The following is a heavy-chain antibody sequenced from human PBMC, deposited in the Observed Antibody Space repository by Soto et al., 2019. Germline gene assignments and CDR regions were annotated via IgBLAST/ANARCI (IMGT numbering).Heavy chain of an antibody. CDR1: GCTFSKYG. Sequence: GYRRLSCAASGCTFSKYGMQWVREAPGKGLEWVAIISHDGDNEYYADSVRGPFTISRDNSKNTLYLQTSSLRHEDTAVYYCAKDRSYCSDVSCYSGGYWGQGTLVTVSS. D-gene: IGHD2-15*01. J-gene: IGHJ4*02. V-gene: IGHV3-30*18. CDR3: AKDRSYCSDVSCYSGGY. CDR2: ISHDGDNE.